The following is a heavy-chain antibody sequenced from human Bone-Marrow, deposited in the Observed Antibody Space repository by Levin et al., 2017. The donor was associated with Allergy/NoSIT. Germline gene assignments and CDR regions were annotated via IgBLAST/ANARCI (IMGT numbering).Heavy chain of an antibody. V-gene: IGHV4-59*08. CDR3: ARLLLYGSGGTNWFDP. J-gene: IGHJ5*02. Sequence: ASETLSLTCTVSGGSISSYYWSWIRQPPGKGLEWIGYIYYSGSTNYNPSLKSRVTISVDTSKNQFSLKLSSVTAADTAVYYCARLLLYGSGGTNWFDPWGQGTLVTVSS. CDR1: GGSISSYY. CDR2: IYYSGST. D-gene: IGHD3-10*01.